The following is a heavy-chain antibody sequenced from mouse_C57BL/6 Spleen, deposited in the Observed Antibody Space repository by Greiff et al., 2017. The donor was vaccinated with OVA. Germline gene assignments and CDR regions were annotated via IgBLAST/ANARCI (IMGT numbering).Heavy chain of an antibody. CDR1: GYTFTSYW. CDR2: IDPSDSYT. CDR3: ARSDDGSSTAWFAY. V-gene: IGHV1-69*01. Sequence: QVQLQQPGAELVMPGASVKLSCKASGYTFTSYWMHCVKQRPGQGLEWIGEIDPSDSYTNYNQKFKGKSTLTVDKSSSTAYMQLSSLTSEDSAVYYCARSDDGSSTAWFAYWGQGTLVTVSA. J-gene: IGHJ3*01. D-gene: IGHD1-1*01.